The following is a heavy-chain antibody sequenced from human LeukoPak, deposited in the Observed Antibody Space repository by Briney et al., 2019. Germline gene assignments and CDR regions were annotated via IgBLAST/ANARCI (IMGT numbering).Heavy chain of an antibody. CDR2: ISYSGST. CDR1: GGSISGYY. CDR3: ARYQHPAFFEY. D-gene: IGHD2-2*01. Sequence: PSETLSLTCTVSGGSISGYYWGWIRQPPGKRLEWIGYISYSGSTNYNPSLKSRITMSVDTSKNQLSLKLNSVTAADTAVYYCARYQHPAFFEYWGQGALVTVSS. J-gene: IGHJ4*02. V-gene: IGHV4-59*08.